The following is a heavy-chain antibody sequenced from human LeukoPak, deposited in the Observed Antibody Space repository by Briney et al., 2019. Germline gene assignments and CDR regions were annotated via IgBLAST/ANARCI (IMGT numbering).Heavy chain of an antibody. CDR3: AKDRGRG. J-gene: IGHJ4*02. CDR1: GFILSRYG. CDR2: ISCGPPTT. D-gene: IGHD3-10*01. V-gene: IGHV3-23*01. Sequence: PGGSLRLSCAASGFILSRYGMRWVGQAAGKVLVWVSSISCGPPTTYYPASVNGRFTISTDNSKNTMYLQMDSLRVEDTAFYYCAKDRGRGWGQGTLVTVSS.